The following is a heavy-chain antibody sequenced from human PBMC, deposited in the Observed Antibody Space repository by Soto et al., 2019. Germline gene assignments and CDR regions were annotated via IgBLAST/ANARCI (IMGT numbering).Heavy chain of an antibody. CDR1: GFTFSSYG. D-gene: IGHD4-17*01. J-gene: IGHJ4*02. Sequence: GSLRLACAASGFTFSSYGMIWVRQAPGKGLEWVSAISGSGGSTHYADSVKGRFTISRDNYKNTLYLQMNRLRDEDTAVYYCASPITTVNNVPPYYWGQGTLVTVSS. V-gene: IGHV3-23*01. CDR2: ISGSGGST. CDR3: ASPITTVNNVPPYY.